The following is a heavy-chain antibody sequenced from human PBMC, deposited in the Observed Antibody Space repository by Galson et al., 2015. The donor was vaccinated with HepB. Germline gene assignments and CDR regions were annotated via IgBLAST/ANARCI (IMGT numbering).Heavy chain of an antibody. CDR3: ARGSEVYYYDSSGYYGGYYFDY. V-gene: IGHV4-59*01. Sequence: SETLSLTCTVSGGSISSYYWSWIRQPPGKGLEWIGYIYYSGSTNYNPSLKSRVTISVDTSKTQFSLKLSSVTAADTAVYYCARGSEVYYYDSSGYYGGYYFDYWGQGTPVTVSS. D-gene: IGHD3-22*01. J-gene: IGHJ4*02. CDR1: GGSISSYY. CDR2: IYYSGST.